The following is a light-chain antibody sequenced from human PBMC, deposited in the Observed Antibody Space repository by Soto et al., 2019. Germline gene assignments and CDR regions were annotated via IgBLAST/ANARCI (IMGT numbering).Light chain of an antibody. CDR1: SSDVGGFEY. Sequence: QSALSQPASVSGCPGQSITISCTGSSSDVGGFEYVSWYQHQPGKAPKLIIYDVTKRPSGVSNRFSGSKSGNTASLTISGIQAEDEGDYYCGSITRSSTSVFGTGTKLTVL. CDR2: DVT. V-gene: IGLV2-14*01. CDR3: GSITRSSTSV. J-gene: IGLJ1*01.